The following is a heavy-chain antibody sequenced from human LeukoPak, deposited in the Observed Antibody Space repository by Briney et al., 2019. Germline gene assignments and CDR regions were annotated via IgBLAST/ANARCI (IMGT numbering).Heavy chain of an antibody. V-gene: IGHV3-53*04. CDR1: GFTVSSNY. CDR2: IYSGGST. D-gene: IGHD4-23*01. CDR3: ARDGGIDAFDI. J-gene: IGHJ3*02. Sequence: PGGSLRLSCAASGFTVSSNYMSWVRQAPGKGLEWVSVIYSGGSTYYADSAEGRFTISRHNSKNTLYLQMNSLRAEDTAVYYCARDGGIDAFDIWGQGTMVTVSS.